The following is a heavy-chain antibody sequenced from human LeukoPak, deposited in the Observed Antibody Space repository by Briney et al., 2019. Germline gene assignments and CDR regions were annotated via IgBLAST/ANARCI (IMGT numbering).Heavy chain of an antibody. CDR2: ISGSGGST. D-gene: IGHD2-2*01. CDR1: GFTFSSYA. J-gene: IGHJ5*02. Sequence: GGSLRLSCAASGFTFSSYAMSWVRQAPGKGLECVSAISGSGGSTYYADSVKGRFTISRDNSKNALYLQMNSLRAEDTAVYYCAKDRGYQLPPTGWFDPWGQGTLVTVSS. CDR3: AKDRGYQLPPTGWFDP. V-gene: IGHV3-23*01.